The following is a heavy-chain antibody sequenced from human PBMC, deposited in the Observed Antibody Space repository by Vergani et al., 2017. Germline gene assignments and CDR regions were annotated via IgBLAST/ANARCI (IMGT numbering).Heavy chain of an antibody. CDR3: ARGVYYYGSGSFDY. CDR2: INHSGST. CDR1: GGSFSGYY. J-gene: IGHJ4*02. V-gene: IGHV4-34*09. Sequence: QVQLQESGPGLVKPSETLSLTCAVYGGSFSGYYWSWIRQPPGKGLEWIGEINHSGSTNYNPSLKSRVTISVDTSKNQFSLKLSSVTAADTAVYYCARGVYYYGSGSFDYWGQGTLVTVSS. D-gene: IGHD3-10*01.